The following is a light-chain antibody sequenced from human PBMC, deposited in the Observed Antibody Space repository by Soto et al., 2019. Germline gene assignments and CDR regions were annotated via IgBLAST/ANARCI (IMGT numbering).Light chain of an antibody. CDR1: SSDVGGYNY. CDR3: SSYTRSSTLYVV. CDR2: DVS. V-gene: IGLV2-14*01. Sequence: QSVLTQPASVSGSPGQSITISCTGTSSDVGGYNYVSWYQQHPGKAPKLMIYDVSNRPSGFSNRFSGSKSGNTASLTISGLQAEDEADYYCSSYTRSSTLYVVFAGGTKLTVL. J-gene: IGLJ2*01.